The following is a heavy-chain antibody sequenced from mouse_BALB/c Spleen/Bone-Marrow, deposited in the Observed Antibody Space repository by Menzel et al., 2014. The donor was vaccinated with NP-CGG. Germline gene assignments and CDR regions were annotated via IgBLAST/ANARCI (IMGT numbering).Heavy chain of an antibody. CDR1: GYTFTSYY. V-gene: IGHV1S56*01. CDR2: IYPGNVNT. Sequence: VKLVESGPELVKPGASVRISRKASGYTFTSYYIHWVKQRTGQGLEWIGWIYPGNVNTKYNEKFKGKATLTADKSSSTAYMQLSSLTSEDSAVYFCARDYRYDAWFAYWGQGTLVTVSA. D-gene: IGHD2-14*01. CDR3: ARDYRYDAWFAY. J-gene: IGHJ3*01.